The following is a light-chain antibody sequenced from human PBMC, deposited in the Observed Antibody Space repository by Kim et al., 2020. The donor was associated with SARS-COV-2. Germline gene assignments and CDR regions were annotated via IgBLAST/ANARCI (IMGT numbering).Light chain of an antibody. CDR1: QSVSSSY. V-gene: IGKV3-20*01. CDR2: GAS. Sequence: EIVLTQSPGTLSLSPGERATLSCRASQSVSSSYLAWYQQKPGQAPRLLIYGASSRAIGIPDRFSGSGSGTDFTLTISTLEPEDFAVYYCQQYATSLRTFGQGTKVDIK. CDR3: QQYATSLRT. J-gene: IGKJ1*01.